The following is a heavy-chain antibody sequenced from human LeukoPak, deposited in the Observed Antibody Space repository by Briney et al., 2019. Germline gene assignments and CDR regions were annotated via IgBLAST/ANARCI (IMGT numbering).Heavy chain of an antibody. CDR3: ARDYSGSSWQKKNLRH. J-gene: IGHJ4*02. V-gene: IGHV3-21*01. Sequence: PGGSLRLSCVGTGFTFRNYSMNWVRQAPGKGLEWISSINSDGTYISYVESVKGRFTISRDNAKNSLYLQMNSLRAEETAVYYCARDYSGSSWQKKNLRHWGQGTLVTVSS. D-gene: IGHD2-15*01. CDR1: GFTFRNYS. CDR2: INSDGTYI.